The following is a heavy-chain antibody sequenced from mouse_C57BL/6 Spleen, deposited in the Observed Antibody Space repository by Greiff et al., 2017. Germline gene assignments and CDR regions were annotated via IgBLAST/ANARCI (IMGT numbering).Heavy chain of an antibody. J-gene: IGHJ3*01. D-gene: IGHD3-2*02. CDR2: ISGGGGNT. CDR1: GFTFSSYT. Sequence: DVHLVESGGGLVKPGGSLKLSCAASGFTFSSYTMSWVRQTPEKRLEWVATISGGGGNTYYPDSVKGRFTISRDNAKNTLYLQMSSLRSEDTALYYCARRTAQAPCAYRGEESLVTVSA. CDR3: ARRTAQAPCAY. V-gene: IGHV5-9*01.